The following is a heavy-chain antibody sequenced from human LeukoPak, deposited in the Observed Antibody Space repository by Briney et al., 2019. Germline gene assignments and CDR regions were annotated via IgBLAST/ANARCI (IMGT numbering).Heavy chain of an antibody. CDR3: ARLLPSTGTSAYYFHNDMNV. V-gene: IGHV4-39*02. D-gene: IGHD1-1*01. J-gene: IGHJ6*03. Sequence: SETLSLTCTVSGGSISTSSYYWGWVRQPPGKGLEWIGNIFYSGSTYYSPSLKSRVTISLDTSRNHFSLKLNSVTAADTADYYCARLLPSTGTSAYYFHNDMNVWGKGTTVTISS. CDR1: GGSISTSSYY. CDR2: IFYSGST.